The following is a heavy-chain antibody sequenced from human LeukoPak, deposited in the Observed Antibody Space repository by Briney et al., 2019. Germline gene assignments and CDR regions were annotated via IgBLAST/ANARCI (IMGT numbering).Heavy chain of an antibody. Sequence: GGSLRLSCAASGFTFSSYAMHWVRQAPGKGVEWVAVISYDGSNKYYADSVKGRFTISRDNSKNTLYLQMNSLRAEDTAVYYCARAQYSSSSAGGNWFDPWGQGTLVTVSS. CDR1: GFTFSSYA. V-gene: IGHV3-30-3*01. CDR3: ARAQYSSSSAGGNWFDP. D-gene: IGHD6-6*01. J-gene: IGHJ5*02. CDR2: ISYDGSNK.